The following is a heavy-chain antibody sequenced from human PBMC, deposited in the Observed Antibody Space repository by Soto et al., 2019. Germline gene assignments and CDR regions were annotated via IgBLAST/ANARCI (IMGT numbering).Heavy chain of an antibody. D-gene: IGHD1-20*01. CDR1: GASISGSYYY. V-gene: IGHV4-39*01. J-gene: IGHJ4*02. Sequence: SETLSLTCSVSGASISGSYYYWSWLRHSPGKGPEWIGSVFYTGFTSYNPSLESRVSVSVDTSKSQFSLKLSAVTAADTAVYYCATSQKGYNWNYFDHWGQGALVTVSS. CDR3: ATSQKGYNWNYFDH. CDR2: VFYTGFT.